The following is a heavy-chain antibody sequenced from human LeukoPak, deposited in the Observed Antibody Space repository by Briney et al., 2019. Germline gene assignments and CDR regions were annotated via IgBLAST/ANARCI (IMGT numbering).Heavy chain of an antibody. D-gene: IGHD3-22*01. CDR3: ATPPRYYYDSSGYYYPFSY. Sequence: ASVKVPCKASGYTFTSYAMNWVRQAPGQGLEWMGWINTNTGNPTYAQGFTGRFVFSLDTSVSTAYLQISSLKAEDTAVYYCATPPRYYYDSSGYYYPFSYWGQGTLVTVSS. J-gene: IGHJ4*02. CDR1: GYTFTSYA. V-gene: IGHV7-4-1*02. CDR2: INTNTGNP.